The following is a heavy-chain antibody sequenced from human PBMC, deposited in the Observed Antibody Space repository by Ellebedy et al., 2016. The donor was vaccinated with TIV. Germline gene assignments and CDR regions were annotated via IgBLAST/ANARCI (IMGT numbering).Heavy chain of an antibody. J-gene: IGHJ3*02. CDR3: ARRGSSGWYGQRGTFDI. CDR2: IHPGDSDT. V-gene: IGHV5-51*01. Sequence: GESLKISCKGSGYSFTSYWIGWVRQMPGKGLEWMGIIHPGDSDTRYSPPFHGQVTISADKSISTAFLQWSSLKASDTAMYYCARRGSSGWYGQRGTFDIWGQGTMVTVSS. CDR1: GYSFTSYW. D-gene: IGHD6-19*01.